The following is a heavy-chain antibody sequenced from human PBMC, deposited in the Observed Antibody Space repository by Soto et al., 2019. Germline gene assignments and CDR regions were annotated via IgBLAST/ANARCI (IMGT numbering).Heavy chain of an antibody. V-gene: IGHV3-23*01. CDR1: GFTFSTYG. CDR3: VKFRGRAYHYYYIDV. CDR2: YGGSGGST. Sequence: DVQLLESGGGLVQRGGSLRLSCAASGFTFSTYGMTWVRQAPGKGLEWVSYGGSGGSTYYADSVKGRFTISGYNSKNTLQLQMTSLRAEDTAVYYCVKFRGRAYHYYYIDVWGNGTTVTVSS. J-gene: IGHJ6*03. D-gene: IGHD3-16*01.